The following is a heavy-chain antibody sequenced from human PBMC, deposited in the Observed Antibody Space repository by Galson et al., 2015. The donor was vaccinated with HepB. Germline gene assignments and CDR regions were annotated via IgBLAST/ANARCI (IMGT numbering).Heavy chain of an antibody. CDR1: GYTFTTNG. Sequence: SVKVSCKASGYTFTTNGISWVRQAPGQGLEWMGWISANSGNTKYAQNLQGRVTLTRDTSTSTTYLELRSLRSDDTAAYYCAKDRDYRFDYWGQGTLVTVSS. CDR3: AKDRDYRFDY. J-gene: IGHJ4*02. CDR2: ISANSGNT. D-gene: IGHD4/OR15-4a*01. V-gene: IGHV1-18*04.